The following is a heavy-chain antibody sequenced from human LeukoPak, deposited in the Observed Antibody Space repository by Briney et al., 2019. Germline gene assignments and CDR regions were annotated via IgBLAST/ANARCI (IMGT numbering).Heavy chain of an antibody. CDR1: GYTFTSYG. CDR2: INPNRGGT. V-gene: IGHV1-2*02. J-gene: IGHJ4*02. D-gene: IGHD3-9*01. CDR3: ARTSWSVLRYFDWLPGVFWPASYYFDY. Sequence: ASLKVSCKASGYTFTSYGISWVRQAPGQGLEWMGWINPNRGGTNYAQKFQGRVTMTRDTSISTAYMELSRLRSDDTPVYYCARTSWSVLRYFDWLPGVFWPASYYFDYWGQGTLVTVSS.